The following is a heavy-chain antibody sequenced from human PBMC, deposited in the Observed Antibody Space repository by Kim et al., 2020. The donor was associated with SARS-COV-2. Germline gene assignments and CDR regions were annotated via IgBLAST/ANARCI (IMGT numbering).Heavy chain of an antibody. CDR1: GFTFSNAW. D-gene: IGHD3-10*02. V-gene: IGHV3-15*01. J-gene: IGHJ4*02. Sequence: GGSLRLSCAASGFTFSNAWMSWVRQAPGKGLEWVGRINTKTDGGTTDFAAPVKGRFTISRDDSKNTLYLQMNSLKTEDTAVYYCTTDPLHVPGMSFEYWGQGTLVTVSS. CDR2: INTKTDGGTT. CDR3: TTDPLHVPGMSFEY.